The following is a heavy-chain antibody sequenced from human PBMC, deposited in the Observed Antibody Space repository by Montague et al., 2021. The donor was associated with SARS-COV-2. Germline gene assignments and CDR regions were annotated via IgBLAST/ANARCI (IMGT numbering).Heavy chain of an antibody. D-gene: IGHD4-17*01. J-gene: IGHJ4*02. CDR2: IDWDEDQ. V-gene: IGHV2-70*01. Sequence: PALVKPTQTLILTCPFPRFSLNTSGMCVTWIRQPPGKALEWLAPIDWDEDQYYSTPLKSRLTISKDTSNNQVVLTMTNMDPIDTAIYYCARSYGDYRDSYFDSWGQGTLVTVSS. CDR3: ARSYGDYRDSYFDS. CDR1: RFSLNTSGMC.